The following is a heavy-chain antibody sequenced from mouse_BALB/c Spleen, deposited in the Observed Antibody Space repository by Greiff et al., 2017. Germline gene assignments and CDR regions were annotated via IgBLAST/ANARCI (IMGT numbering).Heavy chain of an antibody. V-gene: IGHV2-6-7*01. CDR1: GFSLTGYG. CDR3: ARAYYRYDRGYAMDY. Sequence: ESGPGLVAPSQSLSITCTVSGFSLTGYGVNWVRQPPGKGLEWLGMIWGDGSTDYNSALKSRLSISKDNSKSQVFLKMNSLQTDDTARYYCARAYYRYDRGYAMDYWGQGTSVTVSS. J-gene: IGHJ4*01. CDR2: IWGDGST. D-gene: IGHD2-14*01.